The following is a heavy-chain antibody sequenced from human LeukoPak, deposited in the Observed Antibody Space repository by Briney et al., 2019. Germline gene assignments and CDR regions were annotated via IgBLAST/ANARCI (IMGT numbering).Heavy chain of an antibody. V-gene: IGHV4-38-2*02. Sequence: PSETLSLTCTVSGYSISSGYYWGWIRQPPGKGLEWIGSIYHSGSTYYNPSLKSRVTISVDTSKNQFSLKLSSVTAADTAVYYCARGLNEDAFDIWGQGTMVTVSS. J-gene: IGHJ3*02. CDR3: ARGLNEDAFDI. CDR2: IYHSGST. D-gene: IGHD1-1*01. CDR1: GYSISSGYY.